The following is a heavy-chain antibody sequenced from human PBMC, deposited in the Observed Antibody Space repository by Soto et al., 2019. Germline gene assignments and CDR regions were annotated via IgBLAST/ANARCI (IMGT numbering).Heavy chain of an antibody. D-gene: IGHD3-22*01. CDR2: IWYDGSNK. V-gene: IGHV3-33*01. Sequence: PGGSLRLSCAASGFTFSSYGMHWVRQAPGKGLEWVAVIWYDGSNKYYADSVKGRFTISRDNSKNTLYLQMNSLRAEDTAVYYCARDPDHSSGYDYWGQGTLVTVSS. CDR3: ARDPDHSSGYDY. J-gene: IGHJ4*02. CDR1: GFTFSSYG.